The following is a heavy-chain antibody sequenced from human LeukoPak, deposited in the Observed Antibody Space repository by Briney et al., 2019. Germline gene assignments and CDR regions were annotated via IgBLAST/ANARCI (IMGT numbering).Heavy chain of an antibody. D-gene: IGHD4-17*01. CDR2: IYTTGST. V-gene: IGHV4-4*07. J-gene: IGHJ3*02. CDR3: ARTLYYGDFADDAFDI. CDR1: GGSISSYY. Sequence: SETLSLTCTVSGGSISSYYWNWIRQPAGKGLEWIGRIYTTGSTNYNPSLKSRVTMSVDTSKSQFSLKLSSVTDADTAMYYCARTLYYGDFADDAFDIWGQGTMVTVSS.